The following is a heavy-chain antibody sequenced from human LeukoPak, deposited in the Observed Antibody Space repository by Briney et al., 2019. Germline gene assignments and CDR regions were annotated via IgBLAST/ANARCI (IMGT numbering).Heavy chain of an antibody. Sequence: APVKVSCKASGYTFTGYYMHWVRQAPGQGLEWMAWINPNSGGTNYAQKFQGRVTMTRDTSISTAYMELSRLRSDDTAVYYCARDRRAPRGAFDIWGQGTMVTVSS. CDR2: INPNSGGT. V-gene: IGHV1-2*02. J-gene: IGHJ3*02. CDR1: GYTFTGYY. CDR3: ARDRRAPRGAFDI.